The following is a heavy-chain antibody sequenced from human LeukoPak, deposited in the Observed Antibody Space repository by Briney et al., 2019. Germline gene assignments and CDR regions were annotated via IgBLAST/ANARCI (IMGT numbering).Heavy chain of an antibody. CDR2: ISYDGSNK. Sequence: GGSLRLSCAASGFTFSSYGMHWVRQAPGKGLEWVAVISYDGSNKYYADSVKGRFTISRDNSKNTLYLQMNSLRAEDTAVYYCAREGSYDYGDYVDYWGQGTLVTVSS. V-gene: IGHV3-30*03. CDR3: AREGSYDYGDYVDY. CDR1: GFTFSSYG. J-gene: IGHJ4*02. D-gene: IGHD4-17*01.